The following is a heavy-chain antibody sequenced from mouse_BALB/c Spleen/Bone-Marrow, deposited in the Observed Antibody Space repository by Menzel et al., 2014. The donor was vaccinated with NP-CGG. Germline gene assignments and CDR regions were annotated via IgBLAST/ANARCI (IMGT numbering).Heavy chain of an antibody. CDR2: INPSNGGT. CDR3: TREGDSPFAY. CDR1: GYTFTSYY. D-gene: IGHD2-13*01. V-gene: IGHV1S81*02. Sequence: QVQLQQSGAELVKPGASVTLSCKASGYTFTSYYMHWVKQRPGQGLEWIGEINPSNGGTNFNERFKSKATLTVDKSSSTAYMQLSSLTSEDSAVYYCTREGDSPFAYWGQGTLVTVSA. J-gene: IGHJ3*01.